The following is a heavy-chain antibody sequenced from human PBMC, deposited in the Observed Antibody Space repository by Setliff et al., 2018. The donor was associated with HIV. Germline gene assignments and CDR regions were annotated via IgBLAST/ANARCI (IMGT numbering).Heavy chain of an antibody. CDR3: ARLMTDNRLGAFDI. CDR1: GGSISSDSYY. V-gene: IGHV4-39*01. J-gene: IGHJ3*02. Sequence: PSETLSLTCNVSGGSISSDSYYWGWIRQPPGKGLEWIGSFHHSGSASYNPSLRSRVTISEDTSKNQFSLKLTSVTAADTAVYYCARLMTDNRLGAFDIWGQGTVVTVSS. CDR2: FHHSGSA. D-gene: IGHD3-16*01.